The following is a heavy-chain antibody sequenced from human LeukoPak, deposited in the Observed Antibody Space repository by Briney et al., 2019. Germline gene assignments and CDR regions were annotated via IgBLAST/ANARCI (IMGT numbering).Heavy chain of an antibody. Sequence: GASVKVSCKVSGYTLTELSMHWVRQAPGKGLEWMGGFDPEDGETIYAQKFQGRVTMTEDTSTDTAYTELSSLRSEDTAVYYCATTSIAAPDSPPFDYWGQGTLVTVSS. CDR1: GYTLTELS. CDR2: FDPEDGET. V-gene: IGHV1-24*01. CDR3: ATTSIAAPDSPPFDY. J-gene: IGHJ4*02. D-gene: IGHD6-6*01.